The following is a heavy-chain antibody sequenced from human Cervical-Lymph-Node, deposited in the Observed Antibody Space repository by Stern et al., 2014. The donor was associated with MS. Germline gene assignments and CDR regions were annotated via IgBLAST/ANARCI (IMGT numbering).Heavy chain of an antibody. CDR1: GGSISSGSYY. CDR3: ARRAVTDAFDI. CDR2: IYTSGST. J-gene: IGHJ3*02. Sequence: QLQLQESGPGLVKPSQTLSLTCTVSGGSISSGSYYWSWIRQPAGKGLEWIGRIYTSGSTNYNPSLKSRVTISVDPSKNQFSLKLSSVTAADTAVYYCARRAVTDAFDIWGQGTMVTVSS. V-gene: IGHV4-61*02. D-gene: IGHD6-19*01.